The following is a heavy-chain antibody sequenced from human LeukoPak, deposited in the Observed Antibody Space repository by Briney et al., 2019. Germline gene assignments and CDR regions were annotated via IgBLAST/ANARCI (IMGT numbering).Heavy chain of an antibody. J-gene: IGHJ6*03. CDR1: GYTFTSYD. CDR2: MNPNSGNT. D-gene: IGHD6-13*01. CDR3: ARGPAAATPYYYYSMDV. Sequence: ASVKVSCKASGYTFTSYDINWVRQATGQGLEWMGWMNPNSGNTGYAQKFQGRVTITRNTSISTAYMELSSLRSEDMAVYYCARGPAAATPYYYYSMDVWGKGTTVTVSS. V-gene: IGHV1-8*03.